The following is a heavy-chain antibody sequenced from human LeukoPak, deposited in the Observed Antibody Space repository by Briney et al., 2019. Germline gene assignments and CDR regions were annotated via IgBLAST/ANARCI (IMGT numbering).Heavy chain of an antibody. CDR3: ARVTGPTSTVVRGVIIPTFDY. CDR1: GGSFSGYY. J-gene: IGHJ4*02. D-gene: IGHD3-10*01. V-gene: IGHV4-59*08. Sequence: PSETLSLTCAVYGGSFSGYYWSWIRQPPGKGLEWIGYIYYSGSTNYNPSLKSRVTISVDTSKNQFSLKLSSVTAADTAVYYCARVTGPTSTVVRGVIIPTFDYWGQGTLVTVSS. CDR2: IYYSGST.